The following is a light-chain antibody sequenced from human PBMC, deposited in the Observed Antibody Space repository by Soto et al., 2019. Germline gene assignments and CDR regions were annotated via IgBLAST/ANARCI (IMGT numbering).Light chain of an antibody. V-gene: IGKV3-15*01. J-gene: IGKJ2*01. CDR3: QQYNNWPYT. CDR1: QSVSSN. Sequence: EIVMTQSPATLSVSPGERAALSCRASQSVSSNFAWYQQKPGQAPRLLIYGASTRSTGIPARFSGSGSGTEFTLTISSLQSEDFGVYYCQQYNNWPYTFGQGNKLEL. CDR2: GAS.